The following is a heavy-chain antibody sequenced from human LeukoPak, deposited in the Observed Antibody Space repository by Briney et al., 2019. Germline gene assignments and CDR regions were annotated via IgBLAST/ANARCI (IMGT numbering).Heavy chain of an antibody. CDR2: FSYSGRT. V-gene: IGHV4-59*01. J-gene: IGHJ4*02. CDR3: ARYTYCERSGLSPGGDY. D-gene: IGHD3-22*01. Sequence: SETLSLTCTVSGGSISDYYWSWLRQPPGEGLEWIGFFSYSGRTKYNPSLESRVHISVDKSKKQFSLALRPLTAADTAVYYCARYTYCERSGLSPGGDYWGQGTQVTVSS. CDR1: GGSISDYY.